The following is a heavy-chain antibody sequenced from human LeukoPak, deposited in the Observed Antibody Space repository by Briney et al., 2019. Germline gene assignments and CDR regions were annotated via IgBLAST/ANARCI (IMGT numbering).Heavy chain of an antibody. CDR3: ATWFGELSWGLFDY. D-gene: IGHD3-10*01. CDR1: GFTFSSYG. CDR2: ISSDSSTI. Sequence: GGSPRISWAASGFTFSSYGIKLVRQAPGEGLGWVSYISSDSSTIYYADSVKGRFTISRDNAKNSLYLQMNSLRDEDTAVYYCATWFGELSWGLFDYWGQGTLVTVSS. J-gene: IGHJ4*02. V-gene: IGHV3-48*02.